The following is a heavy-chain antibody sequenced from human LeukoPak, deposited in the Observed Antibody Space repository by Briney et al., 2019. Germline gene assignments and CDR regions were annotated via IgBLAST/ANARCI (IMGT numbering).Heavy chain of an antibody. CDR2: IYYSGST. CDR1: GGSISSSSYY. Sequence: PSETLSLTCTVSGGSISSSSYYWGWIRQPPGKGLEWIGRIYYSGSTYYNPSLNSRVTISVDTSKNQFSLKLTSVTAADTAVYYCARLASGSYGPLTPFDYWGQGTLVTVSS. D-gene: IGHD1-26*01. CDR3: ARLASGSYGPLTPFDY. J-gene: IGHJ4*02. V-gene: IGHV4-39*01.